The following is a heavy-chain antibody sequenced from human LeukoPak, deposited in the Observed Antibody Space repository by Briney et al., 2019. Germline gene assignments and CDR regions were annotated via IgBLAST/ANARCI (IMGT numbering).Heavy chain of an antibody. CDR1: GFTFSSYS. CDR3: VRDTGRIAVAYFDY. V-gene: IGHV3-21*01. D-gene: IGHD6-19*01. CDR2: ISGGSDYM. J-gene: IGHJ4*02. Sequence: KSGGSLRLSCAASGFTFSSYSMNWVRQAPGQGLEWVSSISGGSDYMYYADSVKGRFTISRDNAKNSLSLQMNSLRAEDTAVYYCVRDTGRIAVAYFDYWGQGTLVTVSS.